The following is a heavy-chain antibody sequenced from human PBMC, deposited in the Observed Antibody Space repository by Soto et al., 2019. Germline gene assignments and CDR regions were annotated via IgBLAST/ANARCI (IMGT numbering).Heavy chain of an antibody. J-gene: IGHJ4*02. D-gene: IGHD3-22*01. V-gene: IGHV3-11*01. Sequence: PGGSLRLSCAASGFTFSDYYMSWIRQAPGKGLEWVSYISSSGSTIYYADSVKGRFTISRDNAKNSLYLQMNSLRAEDTAVYYCARSHLYDDSSGYPDYWGQGTLVTVSS. CDR3: ARSHLYDDSSGYPDY. CDR1: GFTFSDYY. CDR2: ISSSGSTI.